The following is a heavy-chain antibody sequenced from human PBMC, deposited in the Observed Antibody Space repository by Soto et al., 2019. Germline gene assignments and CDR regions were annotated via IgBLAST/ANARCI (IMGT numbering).Heavy chain of an antibody. J-gene: IGHJ3*02. CDR2: IYWDDNK. Sequence: QITLKESGPTLVKPTQTLTLTCIFSGFSLSTSGVGVGWIRQPPGKSLEWLALIYWDDNKRYRPSLKTRLTITKDTSINQVVLTMTNLHPVDTATYYGAHRRARREARDEAYDIWGQGIMVTVSS. CDR1: GFSLSTSGVG. CDR3: AHRRARREARDEAYDI. V-gene: IGHV2-5*02.